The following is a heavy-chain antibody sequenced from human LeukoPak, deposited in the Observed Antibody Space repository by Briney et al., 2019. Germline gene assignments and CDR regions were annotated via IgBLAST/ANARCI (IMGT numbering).Heavy chain of an antibody. CDR3: ARVTRYCSSTSCPLPFDY. Sequence: SETLSLTCTVSGGSISSGGYYWSWIRQHPGKGLEWIGYIYYSGSTYYNSSLKSRVTISVDTSKNQFSLKLSSVTAADTAVYYCARVTRYCSSTSCPLPFDYWGQGTLVTVSS. CDR2: IYYSGST. J-gene: IGHJ4*02. CDR1: GGSISSGGYY. V-gene: IGHV4-31*03. D-gene: IGHD2-2*01.